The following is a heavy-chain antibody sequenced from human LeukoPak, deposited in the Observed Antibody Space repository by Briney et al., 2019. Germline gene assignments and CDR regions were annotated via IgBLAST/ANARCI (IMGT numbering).Heavy chain of an antibody. CDR3: ARARGSGSYPIDY. D-gene: IGHD3-10*01. J-gene: IGHJ4*02. Sequence: PSETLSLTCTVSGGSISSGDYYWSWIRQPPGKGLEWIGYIYYSGSTYYNPSLKSRVTISVDTSKNQFSLKLSSVTAADTAVYYCARARGSGSYPIDYWGQGTLVTVSS. CDR2: IYYSGST. V-gene: IGHV4-30-4*01. CDR1: GGSISSGDYY.